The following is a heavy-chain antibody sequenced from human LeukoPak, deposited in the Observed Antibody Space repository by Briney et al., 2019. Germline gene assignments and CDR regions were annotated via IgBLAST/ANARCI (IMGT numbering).Heavy chain of an antibody. CDR3: ARNEGGGRYIMFDY. V-gene: IGHV3-33*01. CDR2: IWYDGSNK. J-gene: IGHJ4*02. D-gene: IGHD2-15*01. CDR1: GFTFSSYG. Sequence: GGSLRLSCAASGFTFSSYGMHWVRQAPGKGLEWAAVIWYDGSNKYYADSVKGRFTISRDNSKNTLYLQMNSLRAEDTAVYYCARNEGGGRYIMFDYWGQGTLVTVSS.